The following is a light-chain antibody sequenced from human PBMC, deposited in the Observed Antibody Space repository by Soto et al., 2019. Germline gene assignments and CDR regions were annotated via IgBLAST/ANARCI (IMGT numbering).Light chain of an antibody. CDR2: KAS. CDR1: QSISSW. CDR3: QQYNSYPWT. V-gene: IGKV1-5*03. Sequence: DIQMTQSPSTLSASVGDRVTITCRASQSISSWLAWYQQKPGKAPKLLISKASSLESGVPSRFSGSGSGTEFTLTISSLQPDDFATYYCQQYNSYPWTFGQGNKVEIK. J-gene: IGKJ1*01.